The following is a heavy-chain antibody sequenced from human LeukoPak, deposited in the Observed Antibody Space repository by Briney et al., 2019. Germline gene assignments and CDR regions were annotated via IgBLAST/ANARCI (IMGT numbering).Heavy chain of an antibody. V-gene: IGHV5-51*01. CDR2: IYPGDSDT. D-gene: IGHD1-26*01. Sequence: GESLKISCKGSGYSFTSYWIGWVRQMPGKGLEWMGIIYPGDSDTRYSPSFQGQVTISADKSISTAYLQWSSLKASDTAMYYCARPLVGATTDYYYGMDVWGQGTTVTVS. CDR3: ARPLVGATTDYYYGMDV. CDR1: GYSFTSYW. J-gene: IGHJ6*02.